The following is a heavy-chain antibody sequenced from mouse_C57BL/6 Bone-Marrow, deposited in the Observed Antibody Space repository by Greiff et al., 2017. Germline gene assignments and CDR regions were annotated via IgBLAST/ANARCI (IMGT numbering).Heavy chain of an antibody. J-gene: IGHJ4*01. Sequence: EVKLMESGEGLVKPGGSLKLSCAASGFTFSSSAMSWVRQTPEKRLEWVAYISSGGDYIYYADTVKGRFTISRDNARNTLYLQMSSLKSEDTAMYYCTRDLYYAMDYWGQGTSVTVSS. CDR3: TRDLYYAMDY. CDR1: GFTFSSSA. CDR2: ISSGGDYI. V-gene: IGHV5-9-1*02.